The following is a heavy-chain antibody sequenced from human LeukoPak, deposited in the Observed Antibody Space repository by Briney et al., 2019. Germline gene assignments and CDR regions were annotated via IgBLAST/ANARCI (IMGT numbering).Heavy chain of an antibody. CDR2: IYHSGST. J-gene: IGHJ3*02. CDR3: AREKDKWGAFDI. V-gene: IGHV4-38-2*02. D-gene: IGHD1-26*01. Sequence: SETLSLTCTVSGGSISSGYYWGWIRQPPGKGLEWIGSIYHSGSTYYNPSLKSRVTISVDTSKNQFSLKLSSVTAADTAVYYCAREKDKWGAFDIWGQGTMVTVSS. CDR1: GGSISSGYY.